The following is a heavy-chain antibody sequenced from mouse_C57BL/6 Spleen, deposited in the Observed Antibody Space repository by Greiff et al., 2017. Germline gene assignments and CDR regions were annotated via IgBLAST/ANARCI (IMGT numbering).Heavy chain of an antibody. CDR3: ARAYDYFDY. CDR2: ISDGGSYT. CDR1: GFTFSSYA. Sequence: EVHLVESGGGLVKPGGSLKLSCAASGFTFSSYAMSWVRQTPEKRLAWVATISDGGSYTYYPDNVKGRFTISRDNAKNNLYLQMSHLKSEDTAMYYCARAYDYFDYWGQGTTLTVSS. V-gene: IGHV5-4*01. J-gene: IGHJ2*01. D-gene: IGHD2-3*01.